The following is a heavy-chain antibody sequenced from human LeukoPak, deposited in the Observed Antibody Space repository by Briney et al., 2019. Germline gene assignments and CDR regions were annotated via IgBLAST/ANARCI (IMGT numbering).Heavy chain of an antibody. V-gene: IGHV1-8*01. CDR3: VTIYPGAATGGNY. CDR2: MNPNSGNT. CDR1: GYTFTSYD. Sequence: ASVKVSCKASGYTFTSYDINWVRQATGQGLEWMGWMNPNSGNTGYAQKFQGRVTMTRNTSISTAYMELSSLRSEDTAVYYCVTIYPGAATGGNYWGQGALVTVSS. J-gene: IGHJ4*02. D-gene: IGHD1-26*01.